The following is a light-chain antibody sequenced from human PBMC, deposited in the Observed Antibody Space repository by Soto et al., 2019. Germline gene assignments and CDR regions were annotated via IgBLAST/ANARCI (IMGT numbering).Light chain of an antibody. CDR2: DVT. Sequence: QSVLTQPASVSGSPGQSITISCTGTSSDIGGYDYVSWYQQYPGKAPKVMIYDVTSRPSGVSDRFSGSKSGNTASLTVSGLQAEDEADYYCASYRSGNTVVFGGGTQLTVL. CDR3: ASYRSGNTVV. J-gene: IGLJ3*02. CDR1: SSDIGGYDY. V-gene: IGLV2-14*03.